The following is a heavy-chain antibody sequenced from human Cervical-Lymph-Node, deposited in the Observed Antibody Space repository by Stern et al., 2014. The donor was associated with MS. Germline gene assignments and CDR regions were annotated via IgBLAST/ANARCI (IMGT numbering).Heavy chain of an antibody. Sequence: VQLEESGPGLVKPSETLSLTCTVSGGSVSSDSHYWSWIRQPPGKGPEWIGYIYSSGSTNYNPSLKSRVTISVDTSKNQFSLKVNSVTAADTAVYYCARYRYLYGYYAVDVWGQGTTVTVSS. J-gene: IGHJ6*02. V-gene: IGHV4-61*01. CDR1: GGSVSSDSHY. D-gene: IGHD3-16*02. CDR3: ARYRYLYGYYAVDV. CDR2: IYSSGST.